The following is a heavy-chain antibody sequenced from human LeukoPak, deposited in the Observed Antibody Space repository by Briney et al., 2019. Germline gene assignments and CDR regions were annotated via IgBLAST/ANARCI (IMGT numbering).Heavy chain of an antibody. V-gene: IGHV3-48*01. CDR3: AREGYYGALDI. Sequence: PGGSLTLSCAASGFTFSSYSMKWVRQAPGKGLEWISYISSSSNVEVAYADSVKGRFTISRDNAKNSLYLQMNSLRDDDTAVYYCAREGYYGALDIGGQGTMATVSS. D-gene: IGHD3-10*01. J-gene: IGHJ3*02. CDR1: GFTFSSYS. CDR2: ISSSSNVEV.